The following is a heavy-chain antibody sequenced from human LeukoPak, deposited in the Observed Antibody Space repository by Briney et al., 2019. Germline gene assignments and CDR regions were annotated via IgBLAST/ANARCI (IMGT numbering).Heavy chain of an antibody. J-gene: IGHJ4*02. D-gene: IGHD3-10*01. CDR2: ISSSSSYI. V-gene: IGHV3-21*01. CDR3: ARGSMTGSGSYYGY. CDR1: GFTFSSYS. Sequence: PGGSLRLSCAASGFTFSSYSMNWVRQAPGKGLEWVSSISSSSSYIYYADSVKGRFTISRDNAKNSLYLQMNSLRAEDTAVHYCARGSMTGSGSYYGYWGQGTLVTVSS.